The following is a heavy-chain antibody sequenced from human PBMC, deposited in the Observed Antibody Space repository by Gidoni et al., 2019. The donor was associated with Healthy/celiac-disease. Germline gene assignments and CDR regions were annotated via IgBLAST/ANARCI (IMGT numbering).Heavy chain of an antibody. Sequence: QVQLVQSGAEVKKPGSSVKVSCKASGGTFSSHAIHWVRPAPGQWIEWMGGIIPIFGTANYAQKFQGRVTITADKSTSTAYMELSSLRSEDTAVYYCARGLTVTTSYYYYYYMDVWGKGTTVTVSS. V-gene: IGHV1-69*06. CDR1: GGTFSSHA. D-gene: IGHD4-17*01. CDR3: ARGLTVTTSYYYYYYMDV. J-gene: IGHJ6*03. CDR2: IIPIFGTA.